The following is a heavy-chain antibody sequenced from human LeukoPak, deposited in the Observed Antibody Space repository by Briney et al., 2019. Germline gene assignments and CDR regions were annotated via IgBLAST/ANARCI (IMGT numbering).Heavy chain of an antibody. D-gene: IGHD6-13*01. CDR3: ARRRYSSPYYYYYYYMDV. Sequence: PSETLSLTCAVYGGSFSGYYWSWIRQPPGKGLEWIGEINHSGSTNYNPSLKSRVTISVDTSKNQFSLKLSSVTAADTAVYYCARRRYSSPYYYYYYYMDVWGKGTTVTVSS. CDR2: INHSGST. CDR1: GGSFSGYY. J-gene: IGHJ6*03. V-gene: IGHV4-34*01.